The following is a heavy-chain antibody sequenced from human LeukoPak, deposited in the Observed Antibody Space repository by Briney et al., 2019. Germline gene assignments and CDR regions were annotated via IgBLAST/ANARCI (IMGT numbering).Heavy chain of an antibody. D-gene: IGHD1-14*01. CDR2: IKVDGRET. CDR1: GFIFNDYW. V-gene: IGHV3-7*05. J-gene: IGHJ3*02. CDR3: ARVTRYSFDI. Sequence: GGSLRLSCEASGFIFNDYWMAWVRQAPGKGLEWVANIKVDGRETYYVDSLKGRFTISRDNAKNSLYLQMNSLRVEDRAVYYCARVTRYSFDIWGQGTMVTVSS.